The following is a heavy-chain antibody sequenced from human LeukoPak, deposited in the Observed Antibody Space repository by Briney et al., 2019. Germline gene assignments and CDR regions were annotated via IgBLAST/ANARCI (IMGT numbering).Heavy chain of an antibody. J-gene: IGHJ4*02. CDR1: GFTFGDYA. CDR3: TRVFVPGVSHFDY. V-gene: IGHV3-49*04. CDR2: IRSKAYGGTT. Sequence: GGSLRLFCTASGFTFGDYAMSWGRQAPGKGLEWVGFIRSKAYGGTTEYAASVKGRFTISRDDSKSIAYLQMNSLKTEDTAVYYCTRVFVPGVSHFDYWGQGTLVTVSS. D-gene: IGHD3-10*01.